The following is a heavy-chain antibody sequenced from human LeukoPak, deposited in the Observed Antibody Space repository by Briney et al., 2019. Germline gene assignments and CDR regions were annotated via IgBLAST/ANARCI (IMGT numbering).Heavy chain of an antibody. CDR2: ISSSSSTI. V-gene: IGHV3-48*01. D-gene: IGHD3-3*01. Sequence: PGGSLRLSCAASGFTFSSYSMNWVRQAPGKGLEWVSYISSSSSTIYYADSVKGRFTISRDNSKNTLYLQMNSLRAEDTAVYYCAKDGIFGVVILVYWGQGTLVTVSS. J-gene: IGHJ4*02. CDR1: GFTFSSYS. CDR3: AKDGIFGVVILVY.